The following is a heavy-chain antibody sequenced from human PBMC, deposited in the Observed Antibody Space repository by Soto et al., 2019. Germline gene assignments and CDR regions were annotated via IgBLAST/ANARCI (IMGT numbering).Heavy chain of an antibody. Sequence: QVQLVESGGGVVQPGRSLRLSCAASGFPFTSYGMHWVREGPDKGLEWVAIILYDGSDKYYADSVKGRFTISRDNSKNTLYLQMNSLRPEDTALYYCVGGQYYFDYRGQGTLVIVSS. D-gene: IGHD3-10*01. CDR2: ILYDGSDK. J-gene: IGHJ4*02. CDR1: GFPFTSYG. CDR3: VGGQYYFDY. V-gene: IGHV3-30*03.